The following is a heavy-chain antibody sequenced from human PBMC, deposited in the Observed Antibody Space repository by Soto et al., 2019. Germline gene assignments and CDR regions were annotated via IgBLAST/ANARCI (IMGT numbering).Heavy chain of an antibody. CDR2: IFYDGRT. CDR1: GYSISSGGYY. D-gene: IGHD3-3*01. Sequence: QVQLQETGPGLVKPSQTLSLTCTVSGYSISSGGYYWSWIRQFPGRGLEWIGYIFYDGRTGYNPSLKSRISISVDSSKNQFSLRLSSVTAADTAVYFCAREERSGYYEADYWGQGTLVTVSS. J-gene: IGHJ4*02. V-gene: IGHV4-31*03. CDR3: AREERSGYYEADY.